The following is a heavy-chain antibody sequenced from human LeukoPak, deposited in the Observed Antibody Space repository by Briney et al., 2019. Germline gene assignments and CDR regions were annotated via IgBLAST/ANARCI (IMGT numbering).Heavy chain of an antibody. J-gene: IGHJ4*02. V-gene: IGHV1-18*04. Sequence: ASVKVSCKASGYTFTSYGISWVRQAPGQRLEWMGWISAYNGNTNYAQKLQGRVTMTTDASTSTAYMELRSLRSDDTAVYYCARDQIGDSSGHYWGQGTLVTVSS. D-gene: IGHD6-19*01. CDR3: ARDQIGDSSGHY. CDR2: ISAYNGNT. CDR1: GYTFTSYG.